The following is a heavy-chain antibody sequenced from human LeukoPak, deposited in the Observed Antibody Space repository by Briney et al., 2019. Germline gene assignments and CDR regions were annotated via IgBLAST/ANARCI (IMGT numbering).Heavy chain of an antibody. V-gene: IGHV3-64*01. Sequence: GGSLRLSCAASGFTFSSYAMPWVRQAPGKGLEYVSAISSDGGNTYYANSVEGRFTISRDNSKNTLYLQMGSLRAEDMAVYYCARTPSSITIFGVEEYYYYGMDVWGQGTTVTVSS. J-gene: IGHJ6*02. CDR1: GFTFSSYA. D-gene: IGHD3-3*01. CDR2: ISSDGGNT. CDR3: ARTPSSITIFGVEEYYYYGMDV.